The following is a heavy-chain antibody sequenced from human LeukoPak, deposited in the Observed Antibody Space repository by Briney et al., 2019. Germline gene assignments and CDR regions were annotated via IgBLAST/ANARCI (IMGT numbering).Heavy chain of an antibody. V-gene: IGHV1-8*01. CDR1: GYTFTSYD. J-gene: IGHJ3*02. Sequence: ASVTVSCKASGYTFTSYDINWVRQANGQGLEWMGRMNPNSGNTDFAHNFQGRDTMTRDTATSTAYMELGSLRSDDTAVYYCARVPGDDFLSGFRSDGFDIWGQGTVVTVSS. CDR2: MNPNSGNT. CDR3: ARVPGDDFLSGFRSDGFDI. D-gene: IGHD3-3*01.